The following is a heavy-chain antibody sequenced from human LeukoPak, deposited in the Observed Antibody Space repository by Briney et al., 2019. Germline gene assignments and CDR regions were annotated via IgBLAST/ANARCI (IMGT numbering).Heavy chain of an antibody. CDR2: ISAYNGNT. D-gene: IGHD6-13*01. Sequence: ASVKVSCKASGYTFTSYGISLVRQAPGQGLEWMGWISAYNGNTNYAQKLQGRVTMTTDTSTSTAYMELRSLRSDDTAVYYCARDRGLEQQPLPSDYWGQGTLVTVSS. J-gene: IGHJ4*02. CDR3: ARDRGLEQQPLPSDY. V-gene: IGHV1-18*01. CDR1: GYTFTSYG.